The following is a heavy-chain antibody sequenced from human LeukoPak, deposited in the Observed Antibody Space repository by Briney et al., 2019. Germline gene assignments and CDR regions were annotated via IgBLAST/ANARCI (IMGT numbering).Heavy chain of an antibody. Sequence: GESLKISCKGSGYSFTNYYIAWVRQMPGKGLEWMGIIYPGDSSTEYSPSFQGQVTISADKSISTAYLQWSGLKASDTAMYYCTAGGWTSPIDYWGQGTLVTVSS. V-gene: IGHV5-51*01. J-gene: IGHJ4*02. CDR2: IYPGDSST. D-gene: IGHD3/OR15-3a*01. CDR3: TAGGWTSPIDY. CDR1: GYSFTNYY.